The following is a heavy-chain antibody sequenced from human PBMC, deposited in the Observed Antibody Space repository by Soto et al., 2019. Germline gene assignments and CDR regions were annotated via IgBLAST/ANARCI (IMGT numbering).Heavy chain of an antibody. CDR3: ARDYYDSFFDY. D-gene: IGHD3-22*01. CDR2: ISKSSRYI. CDR1: GFTFSSYS. V-gene: IGHV3-21*01. J-gene: IGHJ4*02. Sequence: EVQLVEYGGGLGKPGGSLRLSCAASGFTFSSYSMNWVRQAPGKGLEWVSSISKSSRYIYYADSVKGRFTISRDNAKNSLYLQMNSLRAEDTAVYYCARDYYDSFFDYWGQGTLVTVSS.